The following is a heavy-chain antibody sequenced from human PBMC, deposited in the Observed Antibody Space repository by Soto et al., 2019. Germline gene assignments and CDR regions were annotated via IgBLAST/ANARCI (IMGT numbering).Heavy chain of an antibody. CDR1: GGSFSGYY. J-gene: IGHJ5*02. CDR3: ARGKRITMVRGVIITMGWFDP. CDR2: INHSGST. Sequence: QVQLQQWGAGLLKPWETLSLTCAVYGGSFSGYYWSWIRQPPGKGLEWIGEINHSGSTNYNPSLKSRVTRAVDTSKNKFSLKLSSVTAADTAVYYCARGKRITMVRGVIITMGWFDPWGQGTPVTVSA. V-gene: IGHV4-34*01. D-gene: IGHD3-10*01.